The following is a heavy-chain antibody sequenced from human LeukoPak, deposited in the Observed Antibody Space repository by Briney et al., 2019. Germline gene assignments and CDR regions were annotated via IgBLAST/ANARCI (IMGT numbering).Heavy chain of an antibody. CDR1: GYTFINYD. D-gene: IGHD2-2*01. V-gene: IGHV1-8*03. Sequence: ASVKVSCKASGYTFINYDINWVRQATGQGLEWMGWMNPNSGNTGYAQKFQGRVTITRNTSISTAYMELSSLRSEDTAVYYCARGNWRYCSSTSCSTPDYWGQGTLVTVSS. J-gene: IGHJ4*02. CDR2: MNPNSGNT. CDR3: ARGNWRYCSSTSCSTPDY.